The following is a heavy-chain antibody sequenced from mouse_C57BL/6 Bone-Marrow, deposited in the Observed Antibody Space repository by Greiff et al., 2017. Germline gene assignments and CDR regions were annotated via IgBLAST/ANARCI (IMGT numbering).Heavy chain of an antibody. CDR1: GYTFTSYW. D-gene: IGHD1-1*01. Sequence: VQLQQSGAELVKPGASVKMSCKASGYTFTSYWITWVKQRPGQGLEWIGDIYPGSGSTNYNEKFKSKATLTVDTSSSTAYMQLSSLTSEDSAVYYCARTLITTVVVDYWGQGTTLTVSS. V-gene: IGHV1-55*01. CDR3: ARTLITTVVVDY. CDR2: IYPGSGST. J-gene: IGHJ2*01.